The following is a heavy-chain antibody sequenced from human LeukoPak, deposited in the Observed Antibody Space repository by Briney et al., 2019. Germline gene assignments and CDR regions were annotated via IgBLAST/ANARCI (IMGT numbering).Heavy chain of an antibody. Sequence: PGGSLRLSCAASGFTFSSYSMNWVRQAPGKGLGWVSFISSSTSSIYYADSVKGRFTISRDNAKNSLYLQMNSLRAEDTAVFYCARVRTGNYFDYWGQGTLVTVSS. D-gene: IGHD3/OR15-3a*01. CDR2: ISSSTSSI. J-gene: IGHJ4*02. CDR1: GFTFSSYS. CDR3: ARVRTGNYFDY. V-gene: IGHV3-48*01.